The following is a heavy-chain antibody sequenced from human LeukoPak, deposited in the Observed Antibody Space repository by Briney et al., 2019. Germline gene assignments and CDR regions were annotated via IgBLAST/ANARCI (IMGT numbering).Heavy chain of an antibody. J-gene: IGHJ2*01. CDR1: GFTLSSNY. CDR3: ARAPGYSSSMRYWYLDL. V-gene: IGHV3-66*01. Sequence: GVSLTLSCTASGFTLSSNYMSWVRQSPGKGLEWVSVIYSRCSINYSDSLKGRVTISIDNSKNTLYLPMDGLRGDDTAVYYCARAPGYSSSMRYWYLDLWGRGTLVTVSS. CDR2: IYSRCSI. D-gene: IGHD6-13*01.